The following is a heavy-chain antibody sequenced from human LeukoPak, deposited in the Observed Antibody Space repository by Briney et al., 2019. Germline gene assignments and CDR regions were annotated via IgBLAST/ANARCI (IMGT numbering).Heavy chain of an antibody. J-gene: IGHJ4*02. D-gene: IGHD3-3*01. CDR3: AKGRFLEWLPPYYFDY. V-gene: IGHV3-30*02. Sequence: GGSLRLSCAASGFTFSSYGMHWVRQAPGKGLEWVAFIRYDGSNKYYADSVKGRFTISRDNSKNTLYLQMNSLRAEDTAVYYCAKGRFLEWLPPYYFDYWGQGTLVTVSS. CDR1: GFTFSSYG. CDR2: IRYDGSNK.